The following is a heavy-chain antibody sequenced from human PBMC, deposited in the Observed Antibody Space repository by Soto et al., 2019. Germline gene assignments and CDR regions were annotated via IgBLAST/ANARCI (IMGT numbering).Heavy chain of an antibody. J-gene: IGHJ4*02. CDR2: IIPLFGTK. Sequence: SVKVSCKPSGGTFSSDAITWVRQAPGQGLEWMGGIIPLFGTKNYAQNFQGRVTLTADKSTTTAYMELSSLRSEDTAVYYCARDKSADSSGYLYYFDYWGQGTLVTVSS. CDR3: ARDKSADSSGYLYYFDY. D-gene: IGHD3-22*01. CDR1: GGTFSSDA. V-gene: IGHV1-69*06.